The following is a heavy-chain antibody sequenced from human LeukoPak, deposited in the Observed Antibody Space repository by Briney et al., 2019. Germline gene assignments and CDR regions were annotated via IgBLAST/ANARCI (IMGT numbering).Heavy chain of an antibody. D-gene: IGHD6-19*01. V-gene: IGHV3-30*02. J-gene: IGHJ4*02. Sequence: GGSLRLSCAASGFTFSSFGMHWVRQAPGKGLEWVAFIRFDGNNKYYADSVKGRFTISRDNSKNTLDLQMNSLRAEDTAVYYCAKDGGYSTGWTVYYFDYWGQGTLVTVSS. CDR2: IRFDGNNK. CDR3: AKDGGYSTGWTVYYFDY. CDR1: GFTFSSFG.